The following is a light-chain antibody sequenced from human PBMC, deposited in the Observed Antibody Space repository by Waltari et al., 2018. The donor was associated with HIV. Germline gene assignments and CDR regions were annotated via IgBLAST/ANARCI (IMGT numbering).Light chain of an antibody. V-gene: IGLV1-44*01. J-gene: IGLJ3*02. Sequence: QSVLTQPPSASGTPGQRVTISFSGTRSNIGTYTVNWYQIIPGTAPKLLIYNDNQRPSGVPDRFSGSRSGTSASLAISGRQSEDEADYYCAAWDDRLDGQGVFGGGTTLTVL. CDR1: RSNIGTYT. CDR3: AAWDDRLDGQGV. CDR2: NDN.